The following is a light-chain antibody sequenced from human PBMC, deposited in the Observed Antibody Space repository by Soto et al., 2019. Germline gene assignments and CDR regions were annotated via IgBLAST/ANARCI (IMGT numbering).Light chain of an antibody. CDR1: QRVSSN. CDR2: GAS. CDR3: QQRRNWPST. V-gene: IGKV3-11*01. J-gene: IGKJ4*01. Sequence: TLSPATLSVSPEERATLSCRASQRVSSNLAWYQQKPGQAPRLLIYGASNRATGIPARFTRSGSGTAFTLTISSLEPEDFAVYYCQQRRNWPSTFGGGTKV.